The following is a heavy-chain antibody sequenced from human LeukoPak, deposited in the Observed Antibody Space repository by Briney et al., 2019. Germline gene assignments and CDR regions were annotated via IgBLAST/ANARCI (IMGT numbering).Heavy chain of an antibody. Sequence: GESPKISCKGSGYSFTNYWIGWVRQMPGKGLEWMGIIYPGDFDTRYSPSFQGQITISADKSISTAYLQWSSLKASDTAIYYCASGAGPFYFDYWGQGTLVTVSS. CDR2: IYPGDFDT. J-gene: IGHJ4*02. D-gene: IGHD6-19*01. CDR3: ASGAGPFYFDY. CDR1: GYSFTNYW. V-gene: IGHV5-51*01.